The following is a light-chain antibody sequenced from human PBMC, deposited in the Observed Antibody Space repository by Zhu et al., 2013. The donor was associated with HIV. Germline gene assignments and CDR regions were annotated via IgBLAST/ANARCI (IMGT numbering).Light chain of an antibody. V-gene: IGLV1-51*01. CDR3: GTWDSSLSEWV. J-gene: IGLJ3*02. CDR2: DNS. Sequence: QSVLTQPPSVSAAPGQKVTISCSGSGSNIGNNYVSWYQQLPGTAPKLLIYDNSERPSGIPDRFSGSKSGTSATLGISGLQTGDEADYYCGTWDSSLSEWVFGGGTKLTVL. CDR1: GSNIGNNY.